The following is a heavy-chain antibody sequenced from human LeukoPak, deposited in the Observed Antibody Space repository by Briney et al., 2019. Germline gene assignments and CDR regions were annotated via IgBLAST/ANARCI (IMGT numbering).Heavy chain of an antibody. CDR2: IYSDGTT. J-gene: IGHJ4*02. CDR1: GASTTSYY. V-gene: IGHV4-59*01. CDR3: ARKENVYYYFDY. D-gene: IGHD3-10*01. Sequence: PSETLSLTCSVSGASTTSYYWNWIRQAPGKGLEWIGYIYSDGTTSYSPSLRSRVTISIDTSRNQFSLKLSSVTAADAAVYYCARKENVYYYFDYWGQGTLVTVSS.